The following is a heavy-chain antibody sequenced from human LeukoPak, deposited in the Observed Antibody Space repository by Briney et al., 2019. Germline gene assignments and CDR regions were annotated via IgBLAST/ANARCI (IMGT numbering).Heavy chain of an antibody. CDR3: ARSGIDYSYYYGMDV. J-gene: IGHJ6*02. CDR1: GGSISSYY. D-gene: IGHD1-26*01. V-gene: IGHV4-59*08. Sequence: SETLSLTCTVSGGSISSYYWSWIRQPPGKGLEWIGYIYYSGSTNYNPSLKSRVTISVDTSKNQFSLKLSSVTAADTAVYYCARSGIDYSYYYGMDVWSQGTTVTVSS. CDR2: IYYSGST.